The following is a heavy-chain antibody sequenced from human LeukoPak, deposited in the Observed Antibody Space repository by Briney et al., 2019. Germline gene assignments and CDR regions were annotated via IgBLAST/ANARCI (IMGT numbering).Heavy chain of an antibody. CDR3: AREPLGDYGGNSGFDY. J-gene: IGHJ4*02. D-gene: IGHD4-23*01. CDR2: IYYSGGT. Sequence: SETLSLTCTVSGSSISNYYWNWIRQPPRKGLEWIGYIYYSGGTNYNPSLKSRVTISVDTSKNQFSLKLSSVTAADTAVYYCAREPLGDYGGNSGFDYWGQGSLVTVSS. CDR1: GSSISNYY. V-gene: IGHV4-59*01.